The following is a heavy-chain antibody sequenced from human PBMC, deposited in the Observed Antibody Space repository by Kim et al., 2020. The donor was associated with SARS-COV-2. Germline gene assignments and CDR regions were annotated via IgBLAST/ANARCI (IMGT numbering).Heavy chain of an antibody. V-gene: IGHV4-31*02. D-gene: IGHD3-10*01. J-gene: IGHJ4*02. CDR2: GKT. CDR3: ARAGKGFDY. Sequence: GKTYYSPSLRSRVTISVDTSKNQFSLKLSSVTAADTAVYYCARAGKGFDYWGQGTLVTVSS.